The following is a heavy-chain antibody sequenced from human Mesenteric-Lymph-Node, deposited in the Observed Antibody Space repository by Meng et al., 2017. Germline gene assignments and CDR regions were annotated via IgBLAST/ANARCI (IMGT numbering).Heavy chain of an antibody. J-gene: IGHJ4*02. D-gene: IGHD6-19*01. V-gene: IGHV3-23*01. CDR1: GFTFRSYA. Sequence: GESLKISCAASGFTFRSYAMTWVRQAPGKGLEWVSTVSGSGVSTYYADSVKGRFTISRDNSKNTLHVQMSSLRAEDTAVYYCARLDYSSGWYGGHFDYWGQGTLVTVSS. CDR2: VSGSGVST. CDR3: ARLDYSSGWYGGHFDY.